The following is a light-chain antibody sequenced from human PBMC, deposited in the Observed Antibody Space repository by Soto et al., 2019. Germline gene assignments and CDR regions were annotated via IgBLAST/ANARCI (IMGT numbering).Light chain of an antibody. V-gene: IGLV2-14*01. CDR2: DVS. J-gene: IGLJ2*01. CDR3: SSYTGSSTYVV. CDR1: SSDVGGYNY. Sequence: QSVLTQPASVSGSPGQSITISYTGTSSDVGGYNYVSWYQQHPGKAPKLMIYDVSNRPSGVSNRFSGSKSANTASLTISGLQAEDEADYYCSSYTGSSTYVVFGGGTKLTVL.